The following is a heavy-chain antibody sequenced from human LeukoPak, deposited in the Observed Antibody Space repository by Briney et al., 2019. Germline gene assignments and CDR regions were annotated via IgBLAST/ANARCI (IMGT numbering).Heavy chain of an antibody. D-gene: IGHD1-1*01. CDR2: IQYEGRNK. CDR3: AKDIGDVGRRGYFDY. CDR1: GFTFSTYS. V-gene: IGHV3-30*02. Sequence: GGSLRLSCAASGFTFSTYSMNWVRQAPGTGLEWVAFIQYEGRNKYYADSVKGRFTISRDNSKNMLYLQMNSLRPEDTAVYYCAKDIGDVGRRGYFDYWGQGTLVTVSS. J-gene: IGHJ4*02.